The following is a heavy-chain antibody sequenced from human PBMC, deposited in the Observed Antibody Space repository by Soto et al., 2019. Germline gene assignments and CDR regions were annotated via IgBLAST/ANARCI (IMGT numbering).Heavy chain of an antibody. J-gene: IGHJ4*02. CDR2: ISSNIDGGTT. V-gene: IGHV3-15*01. Sequence: GGSLRLSCAASGFTFSNAWMSWVRQAPGKGLEWVGRISSNIDGGTTDYAAPVQGRFTISRDEAKTTLYLQMNSLKAEDTAVYYCTTPGGYTWYYYCGQGTLVTVSS. CDR3: TTPGGYTWYYY. D-gene: IGHD5-18*01. CDR1: GFTFSNAW.